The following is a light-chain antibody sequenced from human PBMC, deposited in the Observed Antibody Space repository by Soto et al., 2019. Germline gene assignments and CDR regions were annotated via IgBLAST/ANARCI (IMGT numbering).Light chain of an antibody. CDR2: LEGSGSY. Sequence: QLVLTQSSSASASLGSSVKLTCTLSSGHSSYIIAWHQQQPGKAPRYLMKLEGSGSYNKGSGVPDRFSGSSSGADRYLTISNLQSEDEADYYCETWDSNTVVFGGGTKL. J-gene: IGLJ2*01. CDR1: SGHSSYI. V-gene: IGLV4-60*03. CDR3: ETWDSNTVV.